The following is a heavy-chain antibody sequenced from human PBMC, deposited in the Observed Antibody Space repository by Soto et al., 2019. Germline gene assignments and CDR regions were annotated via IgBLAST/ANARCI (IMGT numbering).Heavy chain of an antibody. Sequence: QVQLQESGPGLVKPSQTLSLTCTVSGGSISSGGYYWSWIRQHPGKGLEWIGYIYYSGSTHYNPSLKSRLTKSVDTSKNQFSLKVSSVTAADTAVYYCARGWRDFGVVIISWFDPWGQGTLVTVSS. CDR2: IYYSGST. D-gene: IGHD3-3*01. V-gene: IGHV4-31*03. J-gene: IGHJ5*01. CDR1: GGSISSGGYY. CDR3: ARGWRDFGVVIISWFDP.